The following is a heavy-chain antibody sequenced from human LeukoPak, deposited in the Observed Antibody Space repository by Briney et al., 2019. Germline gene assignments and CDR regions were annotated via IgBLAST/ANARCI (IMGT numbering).Heavy chain of an antibody. J-gene: IGHJ4*02. V-gene: IGHV3-49*03. CDR2: IRSKAYGGTT. CDR1: GFTFGDYA. Sequence: GGSLRLSCRGSGFTFGDYAMSWFRQAPGKGLEWVSFIRSKAYGGTTEYVASVKGRFTISRDDSNSIAYLQMNSLKIEDTAVYYCTRVSHGPGFGYWGQGNLVTVSS. CDR3: TRVSHGPGFGY.